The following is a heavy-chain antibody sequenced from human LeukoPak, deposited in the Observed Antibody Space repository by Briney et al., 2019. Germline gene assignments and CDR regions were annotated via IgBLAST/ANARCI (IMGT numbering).Heavy chain of an antibody. Sequence: SVKVSGKASGGTFSSYAISWVRQAPGQGLEWMGRIIPIFGIANYAQKFQGRVTITADKSTSTAYMELSSLRSEDTAVYYCARGVATTNWFDPWGQGTLVTVSS. CDR1: GGTFSSYA. CDR3: ARGVATTNWFDP. D-gene: IGHD5-12*01. CDR2: IIPIFGIA. J-gene: IGHJ5*02. V-gene: IGHV1-69*04.